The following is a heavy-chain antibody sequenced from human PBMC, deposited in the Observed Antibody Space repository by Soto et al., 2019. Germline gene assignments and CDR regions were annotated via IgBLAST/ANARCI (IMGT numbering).Heavy chain of an antibody. Sequence: EVQLLESGGGLVQPGGSLRLSCAASGFTFSSYAMSWVRQAPGKGLEWVSGLSGSGGSTNYADSVKGRFTISRDNFKNTLYLQMNSLRAEDTAVYYCARYGFYFGMDVWGQGTTVTVSS. CDR1: GFTFSSYA. CDR2: LSGSGGST. D-gene: IGHD2-15*01. J-gene: IGHJ6*02. V-gene: IGHV3-23*01. CDR3: ARYGFYFGMDV.